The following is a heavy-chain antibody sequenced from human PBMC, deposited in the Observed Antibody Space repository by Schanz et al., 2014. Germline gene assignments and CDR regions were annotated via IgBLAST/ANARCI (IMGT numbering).Heavy chain of an antibody. J-gene: IGHJ5*02. V-gene: IGHV3-48*01. CDR1: GFTFRSYS. Sequence: EVQLVESGGSLVQPGGSLRLSCAASGFTFRSYSMNWVRQAPGKGLEWISYISTTSSNIYYGDSVKGRFTISRDNAKNSLYLQMNSLRAEDTALYFCARCMGEWLIYPNWFDPWGQGTLVTVSS. CDR2: ISTTSSNI. CDR3: ARCMGEWLIYPNWFDP. D-gene: IGHD3-3*01.